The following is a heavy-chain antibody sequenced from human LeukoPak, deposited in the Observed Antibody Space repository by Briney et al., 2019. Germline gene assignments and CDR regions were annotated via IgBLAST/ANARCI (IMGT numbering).Heavy chain of an antibody. CDR1: GYTLTELS. J-gene: IGHJ6*02. V-gene: IGHV1-24*01. CDR2: FDPEDGET. D-gene: IGHD6-13*01. CDR3: ATGRSSSRRLYYGMDV. Sequence: ASVKVSCKVSGYTLTELSIHWVRQAPGKGLEWMGGFDPEDGETIYAQKFQDRVTLAEDISTDTAYMELYSLASEDTAVYYCATGRSSSRRLYYGMDVWGQGTTVTVSS.